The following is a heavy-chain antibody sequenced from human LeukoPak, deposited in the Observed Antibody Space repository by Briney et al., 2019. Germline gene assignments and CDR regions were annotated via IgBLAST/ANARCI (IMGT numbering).Heavy chain of an antibody. CDR1: GGSISSSYYY. V-gene: IGHV4-39*01. CDR2: IYYSGST. Sequence: SETLSLTCTVSGGSISSSYYYWGWTRQPPGKGLEWIGSIYYSGSTYYNPSLKSRVTISVDTSKNQFSLKLSSVTAADTALYYCARRSVIFDYWGQGTLVTVSS. J-gene: IGHJ4*02. CDR3: ARRSVIFDY.